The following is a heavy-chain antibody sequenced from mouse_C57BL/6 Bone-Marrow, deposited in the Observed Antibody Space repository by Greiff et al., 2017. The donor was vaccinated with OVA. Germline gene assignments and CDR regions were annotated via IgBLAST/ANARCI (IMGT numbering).Heavy chain of an antibody. J-gene: IGHJ4*01. Sequence: EVQLQQSGTVLARPGASVKMSCKTSGYTFTSYWMHWVKQRPGQGLEWIGAIYPGNSDTSYNQKFKGKAKLTAVTSASTAYMELSSLTNEDSAVYYCTRLGYYDYEAGAMDYWGQGTSVTVSS. CDR2: IYPGNSDT. CDR3: TRLGYYDYEAGAMDY. D-gene: IGHD2-4*01. V-gene: IGHV1-5*01. CDR1: GYTFTSYW.